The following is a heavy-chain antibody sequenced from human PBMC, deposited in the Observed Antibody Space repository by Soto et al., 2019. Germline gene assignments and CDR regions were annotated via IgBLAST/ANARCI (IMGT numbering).Heavy chain of an antibody. CDR1: GGSISSGGYS. D-gene: IGHD2-2*01. Sequence: PSETLSLTCAVSGGSISSGGYSWSWIRQPPGKGLEWIGYIYHSGSTYYNRSLKSRVTISVDRSKNQFSLKLSSVTAADTAVYYCASVPDRWGQGALVTVSS. CDR3: ASVPDR. CDR2: IYHSGST. J-gene: IGHJ5*02. V-gene: IGHV4-30-2*01.